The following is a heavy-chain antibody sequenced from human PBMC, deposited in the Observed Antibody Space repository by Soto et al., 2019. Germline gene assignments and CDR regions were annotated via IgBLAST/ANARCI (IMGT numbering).Heavy chain of an antibody. CDR1: GDSVSSNSAA. J-gene: IGHJ5*02. CDR2: TYYRSKWYN. D-gene: IGHD6-6*01. Sequence: KQSQTLSLTCAISGDSVSSNSAAWNWIRQSPSRGLEWLGRTYYRSKWYNDYAVSVKSRITINPETSKNQFSLQLNSVTPGDTAVYYCARWDSSSWSGKSHNWFDPWGQGTLVTVSS. V-gene: IGHV6-1*01. CDR3: ARWDSSSWSGKSHNWFDP.